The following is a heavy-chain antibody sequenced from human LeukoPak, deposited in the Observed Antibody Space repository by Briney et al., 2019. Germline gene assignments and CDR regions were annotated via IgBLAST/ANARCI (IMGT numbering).Heavy chain of an antibody. J-gene: IGHJ5*02. CDR2: INHSGST. CDR1: GGSFGGYY. Sequence: PSETLSLTCAVYGGSFGGYYWSWIRQPPGKGLEWIGEINHSGSTNYNPSLKSRVTISVDTSKNQFSLKLSSVTAADTAVYYCAKGARFDPWGQGTLVTVSS. V-gene: IGHV4-34*01. CDR3: AKGARFDP.